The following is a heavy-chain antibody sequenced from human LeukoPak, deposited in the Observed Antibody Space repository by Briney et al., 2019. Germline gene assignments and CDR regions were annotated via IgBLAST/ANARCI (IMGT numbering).Heavy chain of an antibody. J-gene: IGHJ4*02. CDR2: ISYSGGST. Sequence: GGSLRLSCAASGFTFSSYAMSWVRQAPGKGLEWVSISYSGGSTNYADSVKGRFTISRDNAKNSLYLQMNSLRAEDTAVYYCARRGRIFGVVIIGYFDYWGQGTLVTVSS. V-gene: IGHV3-23*01. CDR3: ARRGRIFGVVIIGYFDY. CDR1: GFTFSSYA. D-gene: IGHD3-3*01.